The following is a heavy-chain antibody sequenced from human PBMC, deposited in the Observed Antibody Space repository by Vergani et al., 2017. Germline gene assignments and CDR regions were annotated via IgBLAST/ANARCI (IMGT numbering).Heavy chain of an antibody. V-gene: IGHV1-69*12. CDR3: ARGNRYCSSTSCYFYYYGMDV. CDR2: IIPMFGTA. CDR1: GGTFSSYA. Sequence: QVQLVQSGAEVKKPGSSVKVSCKASGGTFSSYAISWVRQAPGQGLEWMGGIIPMFGTANYAQKFQGRVTITADESTSTAYMELSSLRSEDTAVYYCARGNRYCSSTSCYFYYYGMDVWGQGP. J-gene: IGHJ6*02. D-gene: IGHD2-2*01.